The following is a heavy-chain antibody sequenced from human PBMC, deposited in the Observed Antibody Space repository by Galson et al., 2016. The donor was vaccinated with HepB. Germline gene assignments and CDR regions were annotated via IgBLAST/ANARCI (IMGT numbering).Heavy chain of an antibody. Sequence: QSGAEVKKSGESLKIACNVSGYSFSLYWIAWVRQMPGKGLEWMGVIYPGDSETKYSPSFEGQVTISVGKFTNTAYIQWNSLKASDTAMYYCARLGRPGEWLFPLVDYWGQGTLVTVSS. D-gene: IGHD3-3*01. CDR3: ARLGRPGEWLFPLVDY. CDR2: IYPGDSET. J-gene: IGHJ4*02. CDR1: GYSFSLYW. V-gene: IGHV5-51*01.